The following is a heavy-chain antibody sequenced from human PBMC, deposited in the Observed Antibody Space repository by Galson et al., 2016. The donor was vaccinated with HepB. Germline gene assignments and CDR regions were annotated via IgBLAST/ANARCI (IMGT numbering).Heavy chain of an antibody. CDR2: ISGNGGDV. CDR3: ARDKVSGYYGSGNYYQYYFEY. Sequence: SLRLSCAASGFTFDDYAMHWVRQAPGRGLEWVAGISGNGGDVGYADSVKGRFTISRDTAKNSLFLQMNSLRAEDTAFYYCARDKVSGYYGSGNYYQYYFEYWGQGTLVTVSS. D-gene: IGHD3-10*01. CDR1: GFTFDDYA. V-gene: IGHV3-9*01. J-gene: IGHJ4*02.